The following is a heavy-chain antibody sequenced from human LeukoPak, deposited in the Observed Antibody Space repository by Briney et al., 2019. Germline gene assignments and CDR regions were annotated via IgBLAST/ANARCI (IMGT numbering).Heavy chain of an antibody. CDR1: GGSFSGYY. J-gene: IGHJ6*02. D-gene: IGHD3-3*01. V-gene: IGHV4-34*01. Sequence: PSETLSLTCAVYGGSFSGYYWSWIRQPPGKGLEWIGEINHSGSTNYNRSLKSRVTISVDTSKNQFSLKLSSVTAADTAVYYCARGRGTIFGVAYYYYGMDVWGQGTTVTVSS. CDR2: INHSGST. CDR3: ARGRGTIFGVAYYYYGMDV.